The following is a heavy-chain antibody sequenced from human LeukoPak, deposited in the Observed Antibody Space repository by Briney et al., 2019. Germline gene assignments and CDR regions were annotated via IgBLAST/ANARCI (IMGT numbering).Heavy chain of an antibody. CDR2: IYYTGTT. CDR1: GGSISSGGYY. CDR3: ARSGAAWKPPTYFQD. V-gene: IGHV4-31*03. Sequence: SQTLSLTCTVSGGSISSGGYYWSWIRQHPGEGLEWIGYIYYTGTTYYNPSLKSRLTISVDTSKNQFSLKLSPVTAADTAVYYCARSGAAWKPPTYFQDWGQGTLVTVSS. J-gene: IGHJ1*01. D-gene: IGHD1-1*01.